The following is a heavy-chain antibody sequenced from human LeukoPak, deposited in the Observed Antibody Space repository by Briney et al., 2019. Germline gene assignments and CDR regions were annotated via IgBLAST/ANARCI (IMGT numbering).Heavy chain of an antibody. D-gene: IGHD1-26*01. CDR3: ARTYSGSDAFDI. V-gene: IGHV4-61*01. J-gene: IGHJ3*02. CDR2: IYYSGST. Sequence: PSETPSLTCTVSGGSFSSGSYYWSWIRQPPGKGLEWIGYIYYSGSTNYNPSLKSRVTISIDTPKNQFSLKLSSVTAADTAVYYCARTYSGSDAFDIWGQGTMVTVSS. CDR1: GGSFSSGSYY.